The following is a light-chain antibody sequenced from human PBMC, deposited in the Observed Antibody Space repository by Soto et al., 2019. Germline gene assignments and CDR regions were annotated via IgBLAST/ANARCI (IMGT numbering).Light chain of an antibody. J-gene: IGKJ1*01. V-gene: IGKV4-1*01. CDR2: WAS. CDR1: EGLFYSSNNKNF. Sequence: DIVMTQSPDSLAVSLGERATSNCKSSEGLFYSSNNKNFLAWYQQKPGQPPKLLFYWASTRQSGVPDRFSGSGSGTDFTLTITSVQAEDVAVYYCQQYYSTPRTFGQGTKVDIK. CDR3: QQYYSTPRT.